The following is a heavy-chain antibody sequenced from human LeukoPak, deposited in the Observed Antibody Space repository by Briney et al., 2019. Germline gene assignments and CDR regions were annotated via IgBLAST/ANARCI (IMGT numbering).Heavy chain of an antibody. Sequence: GGSLRLSCAASGFSFTSYWMTSVRQAPGKGLEWVANINQDGNVKYYVDSVKGRFTISRDNAKNSLYLQMNSLRVEDTAVYYCARDRNSAGWGLGTLVTVSS. CDR2: INQDGNVK. CDR1: GFSFTSYW. J-gene: IGHJ4*02. D-gene: IGHD1-14*01. V-gene: IGHV3-7*01. CDR3: ARDRNSAG.